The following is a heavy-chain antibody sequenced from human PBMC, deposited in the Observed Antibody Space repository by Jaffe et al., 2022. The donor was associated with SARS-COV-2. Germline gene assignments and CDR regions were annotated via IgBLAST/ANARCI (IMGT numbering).Heavy chain of an antibody. Sequence: QVQLVESGGGLVKPGGSLRLSCAASGFTFSDYYMSWIRQAPGKGLEWVSYISSSGSTIYYADSVKGRFTISRDNAKNSLYLQMNSLRAEDTAVYYCASRTPLGELLPDAFDIWGQGTMVTVSS. V-gene: IGHV3-11*01. J-gene: IGHJ3*02. CDR1: GFTFSDYY. D-gene: IGHD1-26*01. CDR2: ISSSGSTI. CDR3: ASRTPLGELLPDAFDI.